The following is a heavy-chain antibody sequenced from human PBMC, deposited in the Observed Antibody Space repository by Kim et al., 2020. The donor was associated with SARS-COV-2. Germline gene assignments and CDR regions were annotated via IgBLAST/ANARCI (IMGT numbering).Heavy chain of an antibody. V-gene: IGHV1-3*01. CDR3: ARITMVRGVIFDAFDI. J-gene: IGHJ3*02. Sequence: FQGRATITRDTSASTAYMELSSLRSEDTAVYYCARITMVRGVIFDAFDIWGQGTMVTVSS. D-gene: IGHD3-10*01.